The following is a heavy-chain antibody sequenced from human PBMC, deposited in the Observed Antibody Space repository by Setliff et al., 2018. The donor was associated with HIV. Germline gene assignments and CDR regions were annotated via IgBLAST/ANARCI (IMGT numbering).Heavy chain of an antibody. Sequence: SLTCAVYGGSFSGYYWSWIRQPPGKGLKWIGEIIPSGSTNYNPSLKSRVTISVDTSKNQFSLKLSSVTAADTAVYYCASSGGYTSGLYFYYGMDVWGQGTTVTVSS. CDR2: IIPSGST. CDR3: ASSGGYTSGLYFYYGMDV. CDR1: GGSFSGYY. D-gene: IGHD5-18*01. V-gene: IGHV4-34*12. J-gene: IGHJ6*02.